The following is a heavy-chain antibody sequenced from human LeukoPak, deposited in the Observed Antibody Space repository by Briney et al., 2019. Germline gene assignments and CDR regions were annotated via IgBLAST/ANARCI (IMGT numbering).Heavy chain of an antibody. J-gene: IGHJ5*02. CDR3: ARSIVVVVAATRSGWFDP. CDR2: IKQDGSEK. D-gene: IGHD2-15*01. Sequence: GGSLRLSCAASGFTFSSYWMSWVRQAPGKGLEWVANIKQDGSEKYYVDSVKGRFTISRDNAKNSLYPQMNSLRAEDTAVYYCARSIVVVVAATRSGWFDPWGQGTLVTVSS. V-gene: IGHV3-7*01. CDR1: GFTFSSYW.